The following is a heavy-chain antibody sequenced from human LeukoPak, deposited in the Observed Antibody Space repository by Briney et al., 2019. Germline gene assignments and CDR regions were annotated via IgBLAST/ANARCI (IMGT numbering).Heavy chain of an antibody. CDR2: INPNSGGT. CDR3: ARAPGIAVAGTLYYYYYGMDV. V-gene: IGHV1-2*02. D-gene: IGHD6-19*01. CDR1: GYTFTGYY. J-gene: IGHJ6*02. Sequence: ASVKVSCKASGYTFTGYYMHWVRQAPGQGLEWMGWINPNSGGTNYAQKFQGRVTMTRDTSISTAYMELSRLRSDDTAVYYCARAPGIAVAGTLYYYYYGMDVWGQGTTVTVSS.